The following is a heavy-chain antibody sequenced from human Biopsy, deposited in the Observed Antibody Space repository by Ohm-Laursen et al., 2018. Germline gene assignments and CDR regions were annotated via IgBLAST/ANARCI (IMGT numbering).Heavy chain of an antibody. J-gene: IGHJ3*02. CDR3: ARDYGLELGGLEAFDI. CDR1: GCSLKNYY. CDR2: VYTSGST. V-gene: IGHV4-4*07. D-gene: IGHD1-7*01. Sequence: GTLSLTCTVSGCSLKNYYWSWIRQPAGKGLEWIGRVYTSGSTSYNPSLESRVTMSVVTSKNQFSLKVTSMTAADTALYYCARDYGLELGGLEAFDIWGQGTMVTVSS.